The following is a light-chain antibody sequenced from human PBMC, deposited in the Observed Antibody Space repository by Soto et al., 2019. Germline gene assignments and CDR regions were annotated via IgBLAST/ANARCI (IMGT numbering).Light chain of an antibody. CDR3: KEGGSLPPH. J-gene: IGKJ3*01. CDR1: QSVSSY. V-gene: IGKV3-11*01. CDR2: DAS. Sequence: EVVLTQSPATLSLSPGERATLSCRASQSVSSYLAWYQQKPGQTPRLLIYDASNRATGIPARFSGSGSGTSFSLSVSRLEPDDVVFTLCKEGGSLPPHFGPGTRVDI.